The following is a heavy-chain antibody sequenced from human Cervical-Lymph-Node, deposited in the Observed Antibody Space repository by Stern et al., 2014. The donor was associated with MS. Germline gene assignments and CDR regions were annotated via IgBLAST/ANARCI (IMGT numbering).Heavy chain of an antibody. Sequence: QLVESGPEVKKPGTSVKVSCKASGFTFTNSALQWVRQARGQHLECIGWIVVGSGDTNYDQPFQERVTITRDMSTSTAYMELSGLRSEDTAVYYCAADSRHHDFWRGYYSMDVWGQGTTVTVSS. V-gene: IGHV1-58*01. CDR3: AADSRHHDFWRGYYSMDV. J-gene: IGHJ6*02. CDR2: IVVGSGDT. CDR1: GFTFTNSA. D-gene: IGHD3-3*01.